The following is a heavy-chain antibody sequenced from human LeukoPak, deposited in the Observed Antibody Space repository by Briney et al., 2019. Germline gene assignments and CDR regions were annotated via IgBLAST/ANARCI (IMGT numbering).Heavy chain of an antibody. V-gene: IGHV3-30*18. D-gene: IGHD4-17*01. CDR2: ISYDGSNK. Sequence: GGSLRLSCAASGFTFSSYGMHWVRQARGKGLEWVAFISYDGSNKFYADSVQGRFTISRDTSKNTLYLQMNSLRAEDTAVYYCAKVISRSTTWDAFDIWGQGTMVTVSS. CDR1: GFTFSSYG. CDR3: AKVISRSTTWDAFDI. J-gene: IGHJ3*02.